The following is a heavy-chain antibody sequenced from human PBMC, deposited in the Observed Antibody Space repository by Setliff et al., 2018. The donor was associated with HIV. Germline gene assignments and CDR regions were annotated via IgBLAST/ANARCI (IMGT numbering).Heavy chain of an antibody. V-gene: IGHV4-61*02. J-gene: IGHJ4*02. D-gene: IGHD1-1*01. Sequence: SETLSLTCTVSGGSVSRSDYYWSWIRQPAGGGLEWIGRVHISGSVNYNPSLRSRVSISIDTSKNQCSLKLTSVNAADTAVYYCARNSQKGIQPLLLASWGPGTLVTVSS. CDR1: GGSVSRSDYY. CDR2: VHISGSV. CDR3: ARNSQKGIQPLLLAS.